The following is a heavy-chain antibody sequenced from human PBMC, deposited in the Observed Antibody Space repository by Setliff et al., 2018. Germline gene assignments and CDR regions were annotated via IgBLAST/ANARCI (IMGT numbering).Heavy chain of an antibody. D-gene: IGHD3-10*01. Sequence: LSLTCAVSGGSFSAYYWSWIRQPPGRGLEWIGEINHSGSTNYNPSRKSRVIISVDTSLNQVSLELSAVTAADTAVYYCARVPKIWVKGNYYSYYMDVWGQGTTVTVSS. V-gene: IGHV4-34*01. J-gene: IGHJ6*03. CDR1: GGSFSAYY. CDR3: ARVPKIWVKGNYYSYYMDV. CDR2: INHSGST.